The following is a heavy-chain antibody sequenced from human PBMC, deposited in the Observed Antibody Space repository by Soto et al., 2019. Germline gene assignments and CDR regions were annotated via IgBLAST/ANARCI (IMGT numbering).Heavy chain of an antibody. CDR1: GGSISSGGYY. CDR3: ARLDVVRGVTLSYFDY. Sequence: SETLSLTCTVSGGSISSGGYYWSWIRQHPGKGLEWIGYIYYSGSTYYNPSLKSRVTISVDTSKNQFSLNLSSVTAADTAVYYCARLDVVRGVTLSYFDYWGLGTLVTVSS. D-gene: IGHD3-10*01. CDR2: IYYSGST. V-gene: IGHV4-31*03. J-gene: IGHJ4*02.